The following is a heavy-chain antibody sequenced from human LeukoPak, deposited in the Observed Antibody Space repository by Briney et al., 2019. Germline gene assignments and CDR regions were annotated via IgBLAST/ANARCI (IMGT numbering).Heavy chain of an antibody. V-gene: IGHV4-61*02. Sequence: SQTLSLTCTVSGGSISSGNYYWTWIRQPAGKGLEWIGRMCTSGATNYNPSLKSRATMSVDTSKNQLSLRLSSVTAADRAVYYCAREGPAASTFFYYFMDVWGKGTTVTVSS. CDR2: MCTSGAT. CDR1: GGSISSGNYY. J-gene: IGHJ6*03. D-gene: IGHD2-2*01. CDR3: AREGPAASTFFYYFMDV.